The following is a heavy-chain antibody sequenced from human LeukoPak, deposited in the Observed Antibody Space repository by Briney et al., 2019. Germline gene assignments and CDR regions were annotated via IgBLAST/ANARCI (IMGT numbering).Heavy chain of an antibody. CDR2: IGAYNDNT. CDR1: GYTFTNYA. J-gene: IGHJ4*02. V-gene: IGHV1-18*01. CDR3: ARDVGEGYCSGGSCSDY. D-gene: IGHD2-15*01. Sequence: ASVKVSCKAPGYTFTNYAISWVRQAPGQGLEWMGWIGAYNDNTNYAQKFQGRVTMTTDTSTSTAYMELRSLRPDDAAVYYCARDVGEGYCSGGSCSDYWGQGTLVTVSS.